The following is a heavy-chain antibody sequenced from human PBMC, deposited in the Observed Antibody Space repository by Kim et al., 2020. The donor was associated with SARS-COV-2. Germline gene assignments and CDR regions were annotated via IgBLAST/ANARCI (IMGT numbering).Heavy chain of an antibody. CDR3: ARDSGAFGENYGMDV. J-gene: IGHJ6*01. D-gene: IGHD3-10*01. Sequence: SETLSLTCTVSGGSISSGGYYWSWVRQHPGKGLEWIGYIYYSGSTYYNPSLKSRLTISVDTSKNQFSLKLNSVTAADTAVYFCARDSGAFGENYGMDVWG. CDR2: IYYSGST. CDR1: GGSISSGGYY. V-gene: IGHV4-31*03.